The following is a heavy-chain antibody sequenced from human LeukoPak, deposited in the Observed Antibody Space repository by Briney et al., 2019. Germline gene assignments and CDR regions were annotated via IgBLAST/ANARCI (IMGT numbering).Heavy chain of an antibody. Sequence: ASVKVSCKASGSTFSDYHINWVRQASGQGPEWMGWINPKSGDAKYGQAFQGRVTMTRDTSISTAYMELNRLRFDDTAMYYCARGEYTNGYPYRLDSWGQGTLVTVSS. D-gene: IGHD3-16*01. J-gene: IGHJ4*02. CDR1: GSTFSDYH. V-gene: IGHV1-2*02. CDR2: INPKSGDA. CDR3: ARGEYTNGYPYRLDS.